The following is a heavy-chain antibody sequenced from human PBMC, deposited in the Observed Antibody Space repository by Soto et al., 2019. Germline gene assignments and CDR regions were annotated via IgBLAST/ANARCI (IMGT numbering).Heavy chain of an antibody. J-gene: IGHJ6*02. CDR1: GGSISSGGYY. V-gene: IGHV4-31*03. CDR3: ATTHSGFWSGYYYYYYYYGMDV. Sequence: SETLSLTCTVSGGSISSGGYYWSWIRQHPGKGLEWIGYIYYSGSTYYNPSLKSRVTISVDTSKNQFSLKLSSVTAADTAVYYCATTHSGFWSGYYYYYYYYGMDVWGQGTTVTVSS. D-gene: IGHD3-3*01. CDR2: IYYSGST.